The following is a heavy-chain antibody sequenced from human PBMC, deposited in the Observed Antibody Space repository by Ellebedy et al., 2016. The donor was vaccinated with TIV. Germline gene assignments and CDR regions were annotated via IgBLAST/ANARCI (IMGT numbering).Heavy chain of an antibody. J-gene: IGHJ5*02. CDR2: IFFSGST. V-gene: IGHV4-39*07. CDR3: ARTLNSGWYGWFDP. CDR1: GASVSSRSYY. Sequence: SETLSLTXTVSGASVSSRSYYWGWIRQPPGKGLEWIGTIFFSGSTYYNPSLKSRVTISVDTSKNQFSLKLSSVTAADTAVYYCARTLNSGWYGWFDPWGQGTLVTVSS. D-gene: IGHD6-19*01.